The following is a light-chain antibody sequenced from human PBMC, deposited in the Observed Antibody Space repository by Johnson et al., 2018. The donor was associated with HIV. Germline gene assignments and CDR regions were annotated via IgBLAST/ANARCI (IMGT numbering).Light chain of an antibody. CDR3: GTWDSSLTSYV. CDR1: SSNIGNNY. CDR2: DNN. Sequence: QPVLTQPPSVSAAPGQKVTISCSGSSSNIGNNYVSWYQQLPGTAPKLLIYDNNKRPSGIPDRFSGSKSGTSATLDITGLQTGDEADYYCGTWDSSLTSYVFGAGTKVTV. J-gene: IGLJ1*01. V-gene: IGLV1-51*01.